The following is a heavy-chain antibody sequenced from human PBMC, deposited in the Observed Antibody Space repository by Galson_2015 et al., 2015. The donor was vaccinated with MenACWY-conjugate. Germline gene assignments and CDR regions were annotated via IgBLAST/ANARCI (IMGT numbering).Heavy chain of an antibody. D-gene: IGHD3-10*01. CDR2: INTYTGDP. CDR1: GYRFTDFG. V-gene: IGHV7-4-1*02. CDR3: ARELFYGSGDLKY. J-gene: IGHJ4*02. Sequence: SVKVSCKASGYRFTDFGLNWVRQAPGQGLEWIGRINTYTGDPTFAPDFTGRFVFSLDTSVSTTYLQISGLEAEDTAIYYCARELFYGSGDLKYWGQGTLVTVS.